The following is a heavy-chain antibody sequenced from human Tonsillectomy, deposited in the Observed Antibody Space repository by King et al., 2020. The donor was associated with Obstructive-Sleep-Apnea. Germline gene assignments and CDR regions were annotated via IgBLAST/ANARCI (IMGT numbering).Heavy chain of an antibody. CDR2: IYPGASQI. J-gene: IGHJ5*01. Sequence: VQLVESGAEVKKPGESLKISCKASGYSFSSYWIGWVRQMPGKGLEWMGTIYPGASQIRYSPSFQGQVTISADKSISTAYLQFNSLKPSDTAMYYCARPRARVQLVFVDSWGQGTLVTVSS. CDR1: GYSFSSYW. CDR3: ARPRARVQLVFVDS. V-gene: IGHV5-51*01. D-gene: IGHD5-18*01.